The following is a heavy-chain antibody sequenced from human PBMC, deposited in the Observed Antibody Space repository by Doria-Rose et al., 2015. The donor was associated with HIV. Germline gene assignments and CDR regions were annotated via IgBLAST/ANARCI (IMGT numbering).Heavy chain of an antibody. J-gene: IGHJ4*02. CDR3: ARRPPYSSSWKY. CDR2: IIHRGNS. V-gene: IGHV4-34*12. Sequence: WMGEIIHRGNSNYTPPHNSRFTFLVDTSKTHFSLKLRSVTAADTAVYYCARRPPYSSSWKYWGQGTLVTVSS. D-gene: IGHD6-13*01.